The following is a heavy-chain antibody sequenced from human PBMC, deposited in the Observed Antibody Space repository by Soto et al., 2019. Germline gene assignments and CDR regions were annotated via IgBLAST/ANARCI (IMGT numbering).Heavy chain of an antibody. V-gene: IGHV4-39*01. J-gene: IGHJ6*03. CDR1: GGSINSGSYY. CDR3: ARITGGYYYYYYLDV. Sequence: LSLTCTVSGGSINSGSYYWGWIRQPPGKGLEWIGSIYYSGSTYYNPSLKSRVTISVDTSKNQFSLNLSSMTAADTAVYYCARITGGYYYYYYLDVWGKGTTVTVSS. CDR2: IYYSGST. D-gene: IGHD1-20*01.